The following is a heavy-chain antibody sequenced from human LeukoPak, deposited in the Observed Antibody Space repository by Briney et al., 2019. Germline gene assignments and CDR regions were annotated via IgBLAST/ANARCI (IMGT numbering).Heavy chain of an antibody. Sequence: PSETLSLTCTVSGGSISSSGYYWGWIRQPPGKGLEWIGSLYYSGSSYYNPSLKSRLTISIDTSKNQFSLRLNSVTAADTAMYYCARHGHXXAAXLDYWGQGTLVTVSS. V-gene: IGHV4-39*01. CDR1: GGSISSSGYY. CDR3: ARHGHXXAAXLDY. D-gene: IGHD6-13*01. CDR2: LYYSGSS. J-gene: IGHJ4*02.